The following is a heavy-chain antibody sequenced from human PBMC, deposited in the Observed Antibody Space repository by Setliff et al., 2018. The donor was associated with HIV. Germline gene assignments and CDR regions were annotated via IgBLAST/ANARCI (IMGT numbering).Heavy chain of an antibody. CDR2: IGSSNHGI. V-gene: IGHV3-48*02. D-gene: IGHD6-19*01. Sequence: AGGSLRLSCAASGFNFKTYGMTWVRQAPGKGLDWVAHIGSSNHGIHYTASVQGRFTVSRDNANNLLFLQMNNLRDEDTAVYYCANMQWASNAWYSFDYWGQGALVTVSS. CDR1: GFNFKTYG. J-gene: IGHJ4*02. CDR3: ANMQWASNAWYSFDY.